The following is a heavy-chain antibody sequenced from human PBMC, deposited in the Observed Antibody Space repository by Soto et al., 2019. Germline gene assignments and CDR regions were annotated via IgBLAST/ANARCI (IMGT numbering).Heavy chain of an antibody. J-gene: IGHJ6*02. CDR1: GFTFSSYG. D-gene: IGHD5-18*01. Sequence: PGGSLRLSCAASGFTFSSYGMHWVRQAPGKGLEWVAVISYDGSNKYYADSVKGRFTISRDNSKNTLYLQMNSLRAEDTAVYYCAKDTAMEYYYGMDVWGQGTTVTV. V-gene: IGHV3-30*18. CDR2: ISYDGSNK. CDR3: AKDTAMEYYYGMDV.